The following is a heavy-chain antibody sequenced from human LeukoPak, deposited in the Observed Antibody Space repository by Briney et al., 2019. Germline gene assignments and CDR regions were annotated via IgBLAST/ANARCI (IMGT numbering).Heavy chain of an antibody. D-gene: IGHD3-10*01. CDR3: ARHVRVRGVIIYYFDY. V-gene: IGHV5-51*01. CDR1: GYSFTSYW. Sequence: GESLKISCKGSGYSFTSYWIGWVRQMPGKGLEWMGIIYPGDSDTRYSPSFQGQVTISADKSISTAYLQWSSLKASDTAMHYCARHVRVRGVIIYYFDYWGQGTLVTVSS. J-gene: IGHJ4*02. CDR2: IYPGDSDT.